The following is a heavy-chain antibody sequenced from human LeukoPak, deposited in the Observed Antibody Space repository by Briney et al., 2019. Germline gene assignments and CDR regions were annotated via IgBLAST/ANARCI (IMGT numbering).Heavy chain of an antibody. D-gene: IGHD5-18*01. Sequence: PSETLSLTCTVSGYSISSGYYWGWIRQPPGKGLEWIGSIYHSGSTYYNPSLKSRITISVDTSKNQFSLKLSSVTAADTAVYYCASRGYSYGFANDYWGQGTLVTVSS. CDR3: ASRGYSYGFANDY. V-gene: IGHV4-38-2*02. CDR1: GYSISSGYY. CDR2: IYHSGST. J-gene: IGHJ4*02.